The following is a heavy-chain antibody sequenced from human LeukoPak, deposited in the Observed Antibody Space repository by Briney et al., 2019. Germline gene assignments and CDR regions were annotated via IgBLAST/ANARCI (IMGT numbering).Heavy chain of an antibody. CDR3: ARGRGYSSSWYHYYGMDV. J-gene: IGHJ6*02. CDR1: GGSFSGYY. CDR2: INHSGST. Sequence: PSETLSLTCAVYGGSFSGYYWSWIRQPPGKGLEWIGEINHSGSTNYNPSLKSRVTISVDTSKNQFSLKLSSVTAADTAVYYCARGRGYSSSWYHYYGMDVWGQGTTVTVSS. V-gene: IGHV4-34*01. D-gene: IGHD6-13*01.